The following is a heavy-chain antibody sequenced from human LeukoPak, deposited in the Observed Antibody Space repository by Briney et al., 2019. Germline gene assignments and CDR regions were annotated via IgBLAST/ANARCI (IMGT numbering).Heavy chain of an antibody. CDR1: GGTFSSYA. Sequence: ASVKVSCKASGGTFSSYAISWVRQAPGQGLEWMGIINPSGGSTSYAQKFQGRVTMTRDTSTSTVYMELSSLRSEDTAVYYCAREGEFDYWGQGTLVTVSS. CDR2: INPSGGST. CDR3: AREGEFDY. V-gene: IGHV1-46*01. J-gene: IGHJ4*02.